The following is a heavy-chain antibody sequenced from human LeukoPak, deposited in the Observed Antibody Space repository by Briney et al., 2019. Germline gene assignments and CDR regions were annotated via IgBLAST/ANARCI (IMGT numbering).Heavy chain of an antibody. Sequence: GASVKVSCKASGYTSTSYAMNWVRQAPGQGLEWMGWINTNTGNPTYAQGFTGRFVFSLDTSVSTAYLQISSLKAEDTAVYYCARVRSTTYYDFWSGYFSRYYYYMDVWGKGTTVTVSS. CDR1: GYTSTSYA. D-gene: IGHD3-3*01. CDR2: INTNTGNP. J-gene: IGHJ6*03. CDR3: ARVRSTTYYDFWSGYFSRYYYYMDV. V-gene: IGHV7-4-1*02.